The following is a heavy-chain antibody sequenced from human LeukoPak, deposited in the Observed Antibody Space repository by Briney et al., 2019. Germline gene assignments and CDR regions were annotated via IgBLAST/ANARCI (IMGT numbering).Heavy chain of an antibody. CDR2: MNPNSGNT. CDR1: GYTFTSYD. CDR3: ARAPKVSEYYYYYYMDV. D-gene: IGHD2-8*01. Sequence: GASVKVSCKASGYTFTSYDINWVRQATRQGLEWMGWMNPNSGNTGYAQKFQGRVTMTRNTSISTAYMELSSLRSEDTAVYYCARAPKVSEYYYYYYMDVWGKGTTVTVSS. J-gene: IGHJ6*03. V-gene: IGHV1-8*01.